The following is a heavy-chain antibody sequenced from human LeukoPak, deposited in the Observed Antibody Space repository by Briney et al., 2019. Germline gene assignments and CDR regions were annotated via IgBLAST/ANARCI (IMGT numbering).Heavy chain of an antibody. CDR3: ARDDSSPFDY. Sequence: AGGSLRLSCAASGFTFSSYSMNWVRLAPGKGLEWVSSISSSSSYIYYADSVKGRFTISRDNAKNSLYLQMNSLRAEDTAVYYCARDDSSPFDYWGQGTLVTVSS. D-gene: IGHD3-22*01. V-gene: IGHV3-21*01. CDR1: GFTFSSYS. J-gene: IGHJ4*02. CDR2: ISSSSSYI.